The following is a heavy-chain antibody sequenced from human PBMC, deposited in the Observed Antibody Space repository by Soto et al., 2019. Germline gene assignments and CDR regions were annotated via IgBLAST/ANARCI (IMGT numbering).Heavy chain of an antibody. V-gene: IGHV2-5*02. D-gene: IGHD3-3*01. Sequence: QITLKESGPTLVNPTQTLTLTCTFSGFSLSTSGAAVGWIRQPPGKALEWFALVYWDDAKRYSPSIKNTFTITKDTSKNQVVLTLTNAEPVDTATYYCAHRQLVKFFGLVTQTDVWFDSWGQGTLVTVPS. CDR1: GFSLSTSGAA. J-gene: IGHJ5*01. CDR2: VYWDDAK. CDR3: AHRQLVKFFGLVTQTDVWFDS.